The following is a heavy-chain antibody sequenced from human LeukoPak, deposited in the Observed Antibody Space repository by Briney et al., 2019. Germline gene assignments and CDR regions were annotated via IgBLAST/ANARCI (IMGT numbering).Heavy chain of an antibody. D-gene: IGHD5-24*01. Sequence: GGSLRLSCAASGFSFSSFRMQWVCQAPGKGLVWVSRINSDGSSTKYADSVKGRFTISRDNAKNSLYLQTNSLRAEDTAVYYCARDSIDGYNPPDYWGQGTLVTVSS. CDR1: GFSFSSFR. CDR2: INSDGSST. J-gene: IGHJ4*02. V-gene: IGHV3-74*03. CDR3: ARDSIDGYNPPDY.